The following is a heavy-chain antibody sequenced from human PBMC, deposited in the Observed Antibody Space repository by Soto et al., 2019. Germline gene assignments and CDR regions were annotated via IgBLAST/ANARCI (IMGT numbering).Heavy chain of an antibody. V-gene: IGHV3-30-3*01. CDR2: ISYDGSNK. CDR1: GFTFSSYA. CDR3: ARVLGATGTFDY. J-gene: IGHJ4*02. Sequence: QVQLVESGGGVVQPGRSLRLSCAASGFTFSSYAMHWVRQAPGKGLEWVAVISYDGSNKYYADSVKGRFTISRDNSKNTLYLQMNGLRAEDTAVYYCARVLGATGTFDYWGQGTLVTVSS. D-gene: IGHD1-26*01.